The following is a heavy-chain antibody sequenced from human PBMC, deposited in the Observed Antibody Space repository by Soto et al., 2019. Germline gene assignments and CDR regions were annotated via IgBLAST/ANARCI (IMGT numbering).Heavy chain of an antibody. Sequence: SETLSLTCTVSGGSISSGDYYWSWIRQPPGKGLEWIGYIYYSGSTYYNPSLKSRVTISVDTSKNQFSLKLSSVTAADTAVYYCARGGEEYYYDSSGYLNYWGQGTLVTVSS. V-gene: IGHV4-30-4*01. D-gene: IGHD3-22*01. J-gene: IGHJ4*02. CDR3: ARGGEEYYYDSSGYLNY. CDR1: GGSISSGDYY. CDR2: IYYSGST.